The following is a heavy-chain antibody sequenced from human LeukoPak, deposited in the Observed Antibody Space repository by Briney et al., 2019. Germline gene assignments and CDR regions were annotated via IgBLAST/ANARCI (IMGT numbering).Heavy chain of an antibody. CDR3: ARAGGVDTAMDANFDY. Sequence: SETLSLTCTVSGGSISSYYWSWIRQPPGKGLEWIGYIYYNGGTNYNPSLRSRVTISVDTSKNHFSLRLSSVTAADTAMYYCARAGGVDTAMDANFDYWGQGTLVTVSS. J-gene: IGHJ4*02. V-gene: IGHV4-59*01. CDR2: IYYNGGT. CDR1: GGSISSYY. D-gene: IGHD5-18*01.